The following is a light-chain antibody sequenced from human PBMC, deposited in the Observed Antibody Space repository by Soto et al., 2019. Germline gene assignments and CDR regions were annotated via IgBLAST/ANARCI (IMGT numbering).Light chain of an antibody. CDR1: QSVSSNF. J-gene: IGKJ5*01. CDR3: QQYGTSPSST. CDR2: GAS. Sequence: EIVLTQSPGTLSLSPGERSTLSCRASQSVSSNFLAWYQQKPGQAPRLLIYGASSRATGIPDRFSGSGSGTDCPLSSSRLDTEDFAVYYCQQYGTSPSSTFGQGTRLEIK. V-gene: IGKV3-20*01.